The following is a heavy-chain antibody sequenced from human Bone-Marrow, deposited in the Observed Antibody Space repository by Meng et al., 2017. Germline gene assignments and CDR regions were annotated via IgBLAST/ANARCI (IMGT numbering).Heavy chain of an antibody. J-gene: IGHJ2*01. D-gene: IGHD3-10*01. V-gene: IGHV3-33*01. CDR3: ARENSGAWYFDL. Sequence: QVQLVESGGGVVQPGRSLRLSCAGSGFTFSNYGMHWVRQAAGKGLEWVSVISYDGSKKYYADSVKGRFTISRDNSKNTLYLQMNSLRAEDTAVYYCARENSGAWYFDLWGRGTLVTVS. CDR2: ISYDGSKK. CDR1: GFTFSNYG.